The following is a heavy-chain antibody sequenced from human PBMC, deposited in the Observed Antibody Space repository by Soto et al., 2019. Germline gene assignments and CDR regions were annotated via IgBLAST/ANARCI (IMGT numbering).Heavy chain of an antibody. D-gene: IGHD4-17*01. J-gene: IGHJ6*02. CDR1: GYSISSGYY. Sequence: PSETLSLTCAVSGYSISSGYYWGWIRQPPGKGLEWIGSIYTSGSTNYNPSLKSRVTMSVDTSKNQFSLKLSSVTAADTAVYYCARDSGKESYGGNSALGDHYYYYGMDVWGQGTTVTVSS. CDR2: IYTSGST. V-gene: IGHV4-38-2*02. CDR3: ARDSGKESYGGNSALGDHYYYYGMDV.